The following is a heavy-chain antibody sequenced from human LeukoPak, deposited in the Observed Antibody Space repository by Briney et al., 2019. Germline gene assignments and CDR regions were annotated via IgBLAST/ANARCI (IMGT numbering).Heavy chain of an antibody. CDR3: ARDQMGQRRKSMDV. Sequence: GGSLRLSCAASGFTFSNYGMHWVRQAPGKGLEWVAFIRYDGSNKYYADSVKGRFTISRDNSKNTLYLQMNSLRAEDTAVYYCARDQMGQRRKSMDVWGKGTTVTISS. CDR1: GFTFSNYG. V-gene: IGHV3-30*02. D-gene: IGHD2-8*01. CDR2: IRYDGSNK. J-gene: IGHJ6*03.